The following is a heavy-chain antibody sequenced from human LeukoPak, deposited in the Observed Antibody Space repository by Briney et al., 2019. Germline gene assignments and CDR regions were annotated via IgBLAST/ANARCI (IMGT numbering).Heavy chain of an antibody. CDR3: ARWGSNMAREKGDH. CDR1: GGSMAPYY. V-gene: IGHV4-59*08. J-gene: IGHJ4*02. Sequence: SETLSLTCSVSGGSMAPYYWSWIRQSPGKGLEWIGYLYYTGSTNYNPSLRSRVIMSVDTSKNQFSLKLSSVTAADTAVYYCARWGSNMAREKGDHWGQGTLVTVSS. CDR2: LYYTGST. D-gene: IGHD3-10*01.